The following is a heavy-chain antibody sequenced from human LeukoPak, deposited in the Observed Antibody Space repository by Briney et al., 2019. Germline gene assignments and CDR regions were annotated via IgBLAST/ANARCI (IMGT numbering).Heavy chain of an antibody. V-gene: IGHV3-66*02. J-gene: IGHJ4*02. CDR3: ARGESARRFDD. Sequence: GGSLRLSCAASGFTVSNNYMSWVRQAPGKGLEWVSVIYSGGTTYYTDSVKGRFTISRDNSQNTLYFQMNSLRAEDTAVYYCARGESARRFDDWGQGTLVTVSS. D-gene: IGHD6-6*01. CDR1: GFTVSNNY. CDR2: IYSGGTT.